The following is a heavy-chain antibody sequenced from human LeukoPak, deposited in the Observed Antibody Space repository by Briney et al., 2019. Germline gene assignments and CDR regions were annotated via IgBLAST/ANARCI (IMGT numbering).Heavy chain of an antibody. CDR3: AGSGGELPGGLFDY. V-gene: IGHV3-53*01. Sequence: GGSLRLSCAASGFTVSSDYMSWVRQAPGKGLEWVSVIYSGGSTYYADSVKGRFTISRDNSKNTLYLQMNSLRAEDTAVYYCAGSGGELPGGLFDYWGQGTLVTVSS. D-gene: IGHD1-26*01. J-gene: IGHJ4*02. CDR2: IYSGGST. CDR1: GFTVSSDY.